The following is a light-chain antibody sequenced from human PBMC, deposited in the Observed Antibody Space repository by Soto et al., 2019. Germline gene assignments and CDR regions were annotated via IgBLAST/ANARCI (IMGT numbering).Light chain of an antibody. Sequence: QSALTQPPSASGSPGQSVAISCTGTSSDIGGYNFVSWYQQHPGKAPKLMIYEVTKRHSGVPDRFSGSKSGNTATLIVSGLQAEYEADYYFSSHGGNHNPSVFGTGTKVNVL. CDR2: EVT. J-gene: IGLJ1*01. CDR3: SSHGGNHNPSV. CDR1: SSDIGGYNF. V-gene: IGLV2-8*01.